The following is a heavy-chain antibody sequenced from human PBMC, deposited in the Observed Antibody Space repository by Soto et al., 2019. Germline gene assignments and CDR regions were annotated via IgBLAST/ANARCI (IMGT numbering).Heavy chain of an antibody. D-gene: IGHD1-26*01. Sequence: QVQLVQSGAEVKQPGASVKVSCRTSRYTFTNYDISWVRQATGQGLEWMGWMNPDSTNTGYAQKFQGRVTMTRDTSISTAYMELNRLTSEDTAIYYCARAIRDQLLSDYWGQGSLVIVSS. J-gene: IGHJ4*02. CDR1: RYTFTNYD. V-gene: IGHV1-8*01. CDR2: MNPDSTNT. CDR3: ARAIRDQLLSDY.